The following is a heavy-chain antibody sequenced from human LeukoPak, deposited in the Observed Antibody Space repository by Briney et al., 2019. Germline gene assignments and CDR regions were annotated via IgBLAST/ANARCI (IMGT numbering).Heavy chain of an antibody. J-gene: IGHJ4*02. CDR3: VRSTTTGASYYDY. Sequence: GGSLRLSCAASGFTFRSYWMHWVRQVPGKGLVWVSRINGDGSLTNYTGSVKGRFTISRDNAKNTLFLQMDSLRAQDTAVYYCVRSTTTGASYYDYWGLGTLVTVSS. V-gene: IGHV3-74*01. CDR2: INGDGSLT. D-gene: IGHD2-8*01. CDR1: GFTFRSYW.